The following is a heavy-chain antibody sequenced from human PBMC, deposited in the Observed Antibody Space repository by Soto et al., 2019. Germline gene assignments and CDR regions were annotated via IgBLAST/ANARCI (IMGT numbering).Heavy chain of an antibody. V-gene: IGHV3-23*01. CDR2: ISGSGAGT. CDR3: AKDLYSSAWYLAP. J-gene: IGHJ5*02. D-gene: IGHD6-19*01. CDR1: GFTFSDYA. Sequence: GGSLRLSCAASGFTFSDYAMGWVRQAPGKGLEWVSAISGSGAGTYYADSVKGRFTISRDSSKNMLYLQMNSLRAEDTAIYYCAKDLYSSAWYLAPWGQGTLVTVSS.